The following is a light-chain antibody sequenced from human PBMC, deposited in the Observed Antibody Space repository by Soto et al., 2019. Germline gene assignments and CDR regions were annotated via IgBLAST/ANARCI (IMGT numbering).Light chain of an antibody. Sequence: QSSLTQPPSASGTPGQRVTISCSGSSSNIGSNTVNWYQQLPGTAPKLLIYSNNQRPSGVPDRFSGSQSGTSASLAISGLQSEYEGEHYLEALDDRLNGTHYGFGTGT. CDR3: EALDDRLNGTHYG. J-gene: IGLJ1*01. V-gene: IGLV1-44*01. CDR1: SSNIGSNT. CDR2: SNN.